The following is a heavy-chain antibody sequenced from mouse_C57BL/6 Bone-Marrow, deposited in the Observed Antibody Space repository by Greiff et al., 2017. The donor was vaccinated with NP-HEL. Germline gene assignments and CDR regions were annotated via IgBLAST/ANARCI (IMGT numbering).Heavy chain of an antibody. J-gene: IGHJ4*01. CDR3: ARRRDGSDYAYYAMDY. D-gene: IGHD2-4*01. CDR2: IWSGGST. Sequence: VQLQQSGPGLVQPSQSLSITCTVSGFSLTSYGVHWVRQSPGKGLEWLGVIWSGGSTDYNAAFISRLSISKDNSKSQVFFKMNSLQADDTAIYYCARRRDGSDYAYYAMDYWGQGTSVTVSS. CDR1: GFSLTSYG. V-gene: IGHV2-2*01.